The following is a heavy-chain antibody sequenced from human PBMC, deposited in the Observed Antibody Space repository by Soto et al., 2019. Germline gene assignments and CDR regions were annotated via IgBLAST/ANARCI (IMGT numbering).Heavy chain of an antibody. CDR2: TYYRSKWYN. CDR1: GDSVSSNSAA. CDR3: ARDFTAAAGLWNWFDP. V-gene: IGHV6-1*01. Sequence: PSPTLSLTCAISGDSVSSNSAAWNCISQSPSRGLEWLGRTYYRSKWYNDYAVSVKSRITINPDTSKNQFSLQLNSVTPEDTAVYYCARDFTAAAGLWNWFDPWGQGTLVTVSS. J-gene: IGHJ5*02. D-gene: IGHD6-13*01.